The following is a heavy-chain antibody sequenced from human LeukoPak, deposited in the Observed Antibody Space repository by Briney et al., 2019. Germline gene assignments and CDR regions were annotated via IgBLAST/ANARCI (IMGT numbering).Heavy chain of an antibody. CDR3: ARYDVWGSYRAFDY. Sequence: PSETLSLTCTVSNYSISTDYYWGWIRQPPGKGLEWIGTMYHSGSTYYNPPLKSRVTISVDTSKNQFSLKLSSVTAADTAVYYCARYDVWGSYRAFDYWGQGTLVTVSS. V-gene: IGHV4-38-2*02. J-gene: IGHJ4*02. CDR2: MYHSGST. CDR1: NYSISTDYY. D-gene: IGHD3-16*02.